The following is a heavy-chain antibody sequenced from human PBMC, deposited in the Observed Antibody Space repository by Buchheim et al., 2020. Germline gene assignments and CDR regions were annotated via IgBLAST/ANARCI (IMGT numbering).Heavy chain of an antibody. Sequence: EVQLLESGGGLVQLGGPLRLSCAVSGFTFSSNAMSWVRQAPGKGLEWVSSISKAGETTYYADSMKGRFTISRDNSKKTLYLQINSLRPDDTAIYYCAKARQWLTDFDYWGQGTL. J-gene: IGHJ4*02. CDR1: GFTFSSNA. D-gene: IGHD6-19*01. CDR2: ISKAGETT. CDR3: AKARQWLTDFDY. V-gene: IGHV3-23*01.